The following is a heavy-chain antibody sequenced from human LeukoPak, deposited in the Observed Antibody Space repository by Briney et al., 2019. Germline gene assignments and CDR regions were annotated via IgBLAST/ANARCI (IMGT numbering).Heavy chain of an antibody. V-gene: IGHV3-23*01. CDR3: GKGASFELRLYDC. Sequence: GGSLRLSCAASGFTFSSYGMHWVRQAPGKGLEWVSVISNSGGTTYYADSVKGRFTISRDNSKNTLFLQMNSLRAEDTAIYYCGKGASFELRLYDCWGQGTLVTVSS. J-gene: IGHJ4*02. D-gene: IGHD3-16*01. CDR1: GFTFSSYG. CDR2: ISNSGGTT.